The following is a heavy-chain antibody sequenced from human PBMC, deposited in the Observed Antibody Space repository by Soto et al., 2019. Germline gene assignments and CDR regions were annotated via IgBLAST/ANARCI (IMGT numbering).Heavy chain of an antibody. Sequence: QVQLQQWGAGLLKPSETLSLTCAVYGGSFSGYYWSWIRQPPGKGLEWIGEINHSGSTNYSPSLKSRVTISVDTSKNQFSLKLSSVTAADTAVYYCARGVYCSSTSCSIKRDYWGQGTLVTVSS. J-gene: IGHJ4*02. CDR3: ARGVYCSSTSCSIKRDY. CDR1: GGSFSGYY. CDR2: INHSGST. D-gene: IGHD2-2*01. V-gene: IGHV4-34*01.